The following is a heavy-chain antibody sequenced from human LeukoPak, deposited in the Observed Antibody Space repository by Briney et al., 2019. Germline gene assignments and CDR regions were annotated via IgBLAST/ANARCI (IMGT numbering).Heavy chain of an antibody. CDR2: INPDGSTT. V-gene: IGHV3-74*01. D-gene: IGHD5-12*01. CDR1: GFTFSRYW. J-gene: IGHJ4*02. Sequence: GGSLRLSCAASGFTFSRYWIHWVRQAPGKGLEWVSRINPDGSTTTYADSVKGRFTISRDNSKNTLYLQMNSLRAEDTAVYYCANPQVGYSGYDGDYWGQGTLVTVSS. CDR3: ANPQVGYSGYDGDY.